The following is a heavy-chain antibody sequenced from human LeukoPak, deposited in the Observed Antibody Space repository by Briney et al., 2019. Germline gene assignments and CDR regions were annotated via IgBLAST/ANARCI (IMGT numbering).Heavy chain of an antibody. Sequence: PGGSLRLSCAASGFTFSSYWMSWVRQAPGKGLEWVANIKQDGSEKYYVDCVKGRFTISRDNAKNSLYLQMNSLRAEDTAVYYCARGPLAGDILTGYYYWGQGTLVTVSS. CDR1: GFTFSSYW. D-gene: IGHD3-9*01. V-gene: IGHV3-7*01. CDR2: IKQDGSEK. J-gene: IGHJ4*02. CDR3: ARGPLAGDILTGYYY.